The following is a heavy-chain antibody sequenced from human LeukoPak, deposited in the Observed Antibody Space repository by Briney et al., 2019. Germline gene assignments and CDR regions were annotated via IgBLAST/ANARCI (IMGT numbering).Heavy chain of an antibody. D-gene: IGHD1-1*01. Sequence: ASVTVSCKASGCTITGYYIHWVRQAPGQGLEWMGWANPNSGDTNHAQKFQGRVTMTRDTSINTAFMELSRLRSDDTAVYYCARDRHWNQGNFDYWGQGTLVTVSS. CDR3: ARDRHWNQGNFDY. CDR2: ANPNSGDT. J-gene: IGHJ4*02. CDR1: GCTITGYY. V-gene: IGHV1-2*02.